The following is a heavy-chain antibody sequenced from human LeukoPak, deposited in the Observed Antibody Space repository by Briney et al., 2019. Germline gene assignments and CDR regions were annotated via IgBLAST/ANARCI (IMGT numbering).Heavy chain of an antibody. J-gene: IGHJ4*02. CDR3: AKDRVYYDFWSGPEAFDY. CDR1: GFTFSSYG. V-gene: IGHV3-30*02. CDR2: IRYDGSNK. D-gene: IGHD3-3*01. Sequence: GGSLRLSCAASGFTFSSYGMHWVRQAPGKGLEWVTFIRYDGSNKYYVDSVKGRCTISRDNSKNTLYVQMNSLRAEDTAVYYCAKDRVYYDFWSGPEAFDYWGQGTLVTVSS.